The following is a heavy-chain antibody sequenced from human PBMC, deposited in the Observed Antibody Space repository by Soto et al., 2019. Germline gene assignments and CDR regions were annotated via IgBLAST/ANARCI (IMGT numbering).Heavy chain of an antibody. CDR2: IIPLFGTS. Sequence: SVKVSCKASGGTFSSYAISSVRQASGQVLDWMGGIIPLFGTSNYAQNFQGRVTITADKSTSTAYMELSNLRSEDTAVYFYATSRNLEDLQDWGQGXLVTVYS. J-gene: IGHJ1*01. V-gene: IGHV1-69*06. CDR1: GGTFSSYA. CDR3: ATSRNLEDLQD.